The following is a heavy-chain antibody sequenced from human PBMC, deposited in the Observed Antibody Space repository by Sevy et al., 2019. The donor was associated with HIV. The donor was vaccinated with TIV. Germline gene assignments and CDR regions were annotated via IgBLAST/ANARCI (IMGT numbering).Heavy chain of an antibody. V-gene: IGHV5-51*01. D-gene: IGHD3-9*01. J-gene: IGHJ6*02. CDR2: IYPGDSDT. Sequence: GESLKISCKGSGYSFSNYRIGWVRQMPGKGLELMGIIYPGDSDTRYSPSFQGQVTISVDKSSSTAYLQWSRLRASDTAMYYCARFGSYRLAYYGMDVWGQGTTVTVSS. CDR3: ARFGSYRLAYYGMDV. CDR1: GYSFSNYR.